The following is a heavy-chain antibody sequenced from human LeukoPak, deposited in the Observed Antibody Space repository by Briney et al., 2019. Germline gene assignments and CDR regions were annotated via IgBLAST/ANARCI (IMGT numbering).Heavy chain of an antibody. D-gene: IGHD3-9*01. Sequence: GGSLRLSCAASGFTFSNYWMSWVRQAPGKGLEWVANMNQDGSVRYYLDSVKGRFTISRDNAEHSLYLQMNNLRVEDTAVYYCAKTGRGRYFDWLLSLSFDYWGQGTLVTVSS. J-gene: IGHJ4*02. CDR3: AKTGRGRYFDWLLSLSFDY. CDR2: MNQDGSVR. V-gene: IGHV3-7*01. CDR1: GFTFSNYW.